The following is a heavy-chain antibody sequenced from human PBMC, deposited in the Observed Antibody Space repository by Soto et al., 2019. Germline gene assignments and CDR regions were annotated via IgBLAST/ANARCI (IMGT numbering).Heavy chain of an antibody. CDR1: GYTFTSYA. CDR2: INTNTGNP. J-gene: IGHJ6*02. V-gene: IGHV7-4-1*01. CDR3: ARETYYGSGSYHNINEIIWGYYYYGMDV. Sequence: GASVKVSCKASGYTFTSYALNWVRQAPGQGLEWMGWINTNTGNPTYAQGFTGRFVFSLDTSVSTAYLQICSLKAEDTAVYYCARETYYGSGSYHNINEIIWGYYYYGMDVWGQGTTVTVSS. D-gene: IGHD3-10*01.